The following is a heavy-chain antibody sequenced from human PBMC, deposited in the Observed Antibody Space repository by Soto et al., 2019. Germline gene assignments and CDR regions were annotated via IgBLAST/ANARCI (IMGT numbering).Heavy chain of an antibody. CDR1: GYTFTSYA. D-gene: IGHD2-21*02. J-gene: IGHJ4*02. V-gene: IGHV1-3*05. CDR2: INAGNGNT. CDR3: ARAWVVVTAPDY. Sequence: QVQLVQSGAEEKKPGASVKVSCKASGYTFTSYAMHWARQAPGQRLEWMGWINAGNGNTKYSQKFQGRVTITRDTSASTAYMELSSLRSEDTAVYFCARAWVVVTAPDYWGQGTLVTVSS.